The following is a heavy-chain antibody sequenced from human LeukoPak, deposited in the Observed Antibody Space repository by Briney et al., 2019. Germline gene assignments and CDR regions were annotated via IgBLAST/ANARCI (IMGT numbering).Heavy chain of an antibody. V-gene: IGHV3-30*02. CDR1: GSTFSSYG. CDR3: AKDHTLYYDFWSGYPSSEYYFDY. D-gene: IGHD3-3*01. Sequence: GGSLRLSCAASGSTFSSYGMHWVRQAPGKGLEWVAFIRYDGSNKYYADSVKGRFTISRDNSKNTRYLQMNSLRAEDTAVYYCAKDHTLYYDFWSGYPSSEYYFDYWGQGTLVTVSS. J-gene: IGHJ4*02. CDR2: IRYDGSNK.